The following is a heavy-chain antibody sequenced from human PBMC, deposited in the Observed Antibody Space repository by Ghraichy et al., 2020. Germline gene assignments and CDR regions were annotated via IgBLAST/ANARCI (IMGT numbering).Heavy chain of an antibody. D-gene: IGHD1-14*01. Sequence: SQTLSLTCTVSGGYISTYYWTWIRQPPGKGLEWIGYIFYTGRTNYSPSLESRVTISIDTSKNQFSLKLTSVTAADTAVYYCARRPPGPGAYYFDYWGQGTLVTVSS. CDR2: IFYTGRT. V-gene: IGHV4-59*08. CDR1: GGYISTYY. J-gene: IGHJ4*02. CDR3: ARRPPGPGAYYFDY.